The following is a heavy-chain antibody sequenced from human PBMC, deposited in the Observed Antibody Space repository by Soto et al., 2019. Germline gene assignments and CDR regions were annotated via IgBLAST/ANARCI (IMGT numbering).Heavy chain of an antibody. J-gene: IGHJ5*02. D-gene: IGHD3-9*01. CDR1: GGSISSSSYY. Sequence: SETLSLTCTVSGGSISSSSYYWGWIRQPPGKGLEWIGSIYYSGSTYYNPSLKSRVTISVDTSKNQFSLKLSSVTAADTAVYYCARLNYDILTGHWFDPWGQGTPVTVSS. V-gene: IGHV4-39*01. CDR2: IYYSGST. CDR3: ARLNYDILTGHWFDP.